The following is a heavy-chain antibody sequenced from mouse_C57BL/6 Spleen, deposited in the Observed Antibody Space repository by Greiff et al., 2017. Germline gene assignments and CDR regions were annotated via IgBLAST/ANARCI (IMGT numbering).Heavy chain of an antibody. CDR1: GYTFTSYW. J-gene: IGHJ1*03. V-gene: IGHV1-53*01. CDR3: ARDGSSYWYFDV. Sequence: QVQLQQPGTELVKPGASVKLSCKASGYTFTSYWMHWVKQRPGQGLEWIGNINPSNGGTNYNEKFKSKATLTVDKSSSTAYVKLSSLTSEDSAVYYCARDGSSYWYFDVWGTGTTVTVSS. D-gene: IGHD1-1*01. CDR2: INPSNGGT.